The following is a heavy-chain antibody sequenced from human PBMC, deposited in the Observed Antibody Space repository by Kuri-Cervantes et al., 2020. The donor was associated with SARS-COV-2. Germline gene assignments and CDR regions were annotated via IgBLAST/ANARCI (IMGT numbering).Heavy chain of an antibody. V-gene: IGHV4-34*01. J-gene: IGHJ2*01. Sequence: ESLKISCAVYGGSFNNYYWSWVRQSPGKGLEWIGEINHNGNTNYNPSLKSRVTISVDTSKNQFSLKLSSVTAADTAVYYCARVDGDYVDWYFDLWGRGTLVTVSS. CDR1: GGSFNNYY. CDR2: INHNGNT. CDR3: ARVDGDYVDWYFDL. D-gene: IGHD4-17*01.